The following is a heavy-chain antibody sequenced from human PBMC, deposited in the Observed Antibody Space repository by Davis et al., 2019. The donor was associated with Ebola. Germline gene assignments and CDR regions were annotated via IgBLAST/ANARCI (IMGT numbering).Heavy chain of an antibody. D-gene: IGHD1-14*01. Sequence: SCAASGFTFSSYGMHWVRQAPGKGLEWVAVISYDGSNKYYADSVKGRFTISRDNSKNTLYLQMNSLRAEDTAVYYCAAGTGHSDFDHWGQGTLVIVSS. V-gene: IGHV3-30*03. CDR3: AAGTGHSDFDH. CDR1: GFTFSSYG. CDR2: ISYDGSNK. J-gene: IGHJ4*02.